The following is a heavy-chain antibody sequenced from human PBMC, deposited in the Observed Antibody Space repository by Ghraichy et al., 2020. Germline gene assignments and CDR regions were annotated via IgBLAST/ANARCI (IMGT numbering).Heavy chain of an antibody. CDR2: ISSSCSYI. V-gene: IGHV3-21*01. Sequence: GGSLRLSCAASGFTFSSYYMNWVRQAPGKGLEWVSSISSSCSYISYADSLKGRFTISRDNAKNSLYLQMNSLRAEDTAVYYCVRAVYTVNYDGLNWFDPWGQGTLVTVSS. J-gene: IGHJ5*02. CDR3: VRAVYTVNYDGLNWFDP. CDR1: GFTFSSYY. D-gene: IGHD1-7*01.